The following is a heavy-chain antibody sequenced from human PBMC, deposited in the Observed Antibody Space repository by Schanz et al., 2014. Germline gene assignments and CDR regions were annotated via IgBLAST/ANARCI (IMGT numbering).Heavy chain of an antibody. D-gene: IGHD2-8*01. J-gene: IGHJ3*01. CDR1: KFSFSTYH. CDR2: ISSSSTYM. CDR3: VRGKISTNWPYPFDF. V-gene: IGHV3-21*01. Sequence: EGKLVESGGGLVKPGGSLRLSCVASKFSFSTYHMNWVRQAPGKGLEWVLSISSSSTYMYFADSVRGRFTISRDNAKNSLYLQMNSLRAEDTAVYYCVRGKISTNWPYPFDFWGQGTMVTVSS.